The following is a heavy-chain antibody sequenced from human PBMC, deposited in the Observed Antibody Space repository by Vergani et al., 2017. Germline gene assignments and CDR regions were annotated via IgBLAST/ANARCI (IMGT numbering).Heavy chain of an antibody. D-gene: IGHD1-1*01. CDR1: EYSFGNYW. CDR3: ARHTTYSDS. V-gene: IGHV5-51*01. Sequence: EVELVQSGPEMRKPGESLKISCKGSEYSFGNYWIGWVRQMPGRARGWMGIIYPADSDTRNSPSFKGQVTISADKSISTAFLQWDSLKASDTALYYCARHTTYSDSWGQGTLVTVSS. J-gene: IGHJ4*02. CDR2: IYPADSDT.